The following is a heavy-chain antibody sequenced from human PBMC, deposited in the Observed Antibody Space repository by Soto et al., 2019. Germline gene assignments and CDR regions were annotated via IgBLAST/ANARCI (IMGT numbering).Heavy chain of an antibody. CDR3: TTSDYSYTLYYYYGMDV. D-gene: IGHD4-4*01. J-gene: IGHJ6*02. Sequence: EVQLVESGGGLVKPGGSLRLSCAASGLTFSNAWMTWVRQAPGKGLEWIGRIKSKSDGGTTDYAAPAKGRFTISRADSKNTLYLQMNSLKTEDTAVYYCTTSDYSYTLYYYYGMDVWGQGTTVTVSS. CDR2: IKSKSDGGTT. V-gene: IGHV3-15*01. CDR1: GLTFSNAW.